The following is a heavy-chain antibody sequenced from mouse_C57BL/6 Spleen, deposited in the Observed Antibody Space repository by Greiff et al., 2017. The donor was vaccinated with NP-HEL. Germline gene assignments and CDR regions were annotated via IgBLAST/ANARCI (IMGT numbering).Heavy chain of an antibody. V-gene: IGHV5-4*03. CDR1: GFTFSSYA. Sequence: EVKVVESGGGLVKPGGSLKLSCAASGFTFSSYAMSWVRQTPEKRLEWVATISDGGSYTYYPDNVKGRFTISRDNAKNNLYLQMSHLKSEDTAMYYCARALFSSVGAWEFGVWGTGTTGTVSS. J-gene: IGHJ1*03. CDR3: ARALFSSVGAWEFGV. CDR2: ISDGGSYT. D-gene: IGHD1-1*01.